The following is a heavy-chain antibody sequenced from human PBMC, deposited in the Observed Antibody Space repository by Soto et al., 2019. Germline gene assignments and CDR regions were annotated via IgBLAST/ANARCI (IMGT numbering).Heavy chain of an antibody. CDR1: GDSVSSNSAA. J-gene: IGHJ5*02. V-gene: IGHV6-1*01. CDR2: TYYRSKWYN. D-gene: IGHD6-13*01. CDR3: ARDNYSSSWTQDDNWLHP. Sequence: SQTLSLTCAISGDSVSSNSAAWNWIRQSPSRGLERLGRTYYRSKWYNDYAVSVKSRITINPDTSKNQFSLQLNSVTPEDTAVYYCARDNYSSSWTQDDNWLHPWGQGTLVTVSS.